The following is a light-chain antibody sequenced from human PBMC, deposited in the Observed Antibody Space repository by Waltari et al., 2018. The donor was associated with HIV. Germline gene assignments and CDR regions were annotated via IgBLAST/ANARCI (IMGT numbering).Light chain of an antibody. Sequence: EIVLTQSPATLSLSPGERATLSCRASQSLSAFLAWYQQKPGQAPRLLIYDAPNRATGIPARFSGRGSGTDFTLTISSLEPEDFGVYYCQQRSSWPLITFGQGTRLEIK. J-gene: IGKJ5*01. CDR2: DAP. CDR1: QSLSAF. CDR3: QQRSSWPLIT. V-gene: IGKV3-11*01.